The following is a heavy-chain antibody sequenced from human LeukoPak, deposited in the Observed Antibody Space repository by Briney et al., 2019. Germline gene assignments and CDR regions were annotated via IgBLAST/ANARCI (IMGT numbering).Heavy chain of an antibody. Sequence: PGGSLRLSCAASGFTFSSYDMHWVRQAPGKGLEWVSFIRFDGSNKYYADSVRGRFTISRDNSKNTLYLQMNSLRADDTAVYYCARAPVVVPAHLDYWGQGTLVTVSS. D-gene: IGHD2-2*01. CDR2: IRFDGSNK. CDR3: ARAPVVVPAHLDY. J-gene: IGHJ4*02. CDR1: GFTFSSYD. V-gene: IGHV3-30*02.